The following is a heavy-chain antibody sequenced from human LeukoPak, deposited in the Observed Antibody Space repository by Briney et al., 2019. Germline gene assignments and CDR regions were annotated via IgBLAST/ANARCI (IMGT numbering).Heavy chain of an antibody. D-gene: IGHD3-10*01. Sequence: SVKVSCKASGGTLSSYAISWVRQAPGQRLEWMGGIIPIFGTANYAQKFQGRVTITADESTCTAYMELSSLRSEDTAVYYCARDYYGSGSYYKPFDHWGQGTLVTVSS. V-gene: IGHV1-69*13. CDR3: ARDYYGSGSYYKPFDH. CDR1: GGTLSSYA. J-gene: IGHJ4*02. CDR2: IIPIFGTA.